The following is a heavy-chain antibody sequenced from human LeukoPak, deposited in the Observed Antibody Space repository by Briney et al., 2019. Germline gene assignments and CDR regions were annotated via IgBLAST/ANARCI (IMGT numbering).Heavy chain of an antibody. CDR1: GNSIRSGYY. V-gene: IGHV4-38-2*02. D-gene: IGHD4-17*01. CDR2: GYHIGST. J-gene: IGHJ5*02. CDR3: ARVGDYGDYVNWFDP. Sequence: SETLSLTCTVSGNSIRSGYYWGWIRQPPGKGLEWIGSGYHIGSTYFNPSLRSRVTILIDIFKIQFSLKMSSVTAADTAVYYCARVGDYGDYVNWFDPWGPGTLVTVSS.